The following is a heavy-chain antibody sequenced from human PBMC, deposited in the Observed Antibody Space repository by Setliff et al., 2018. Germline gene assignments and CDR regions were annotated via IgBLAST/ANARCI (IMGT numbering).Heavy chain of an antibody. V-gene: IGHV1-69*06. Sequence: SVKVSCKASGYTFTGYYMHWVRQAPGQGLEWMGGIIPIFGTANYAQKFQGRVTITADKSTSTAYMELSSLRSEDTAVYYCARDGGGDSDAFDIWGQGTMVTVSS. D-gene: IGHD3-16*01. CDR3: ARDGGGDSDAFDI. CDR1: GYTFTGYY. J-gene: IGHJ3*02. CDR2: IIPIFGTA.